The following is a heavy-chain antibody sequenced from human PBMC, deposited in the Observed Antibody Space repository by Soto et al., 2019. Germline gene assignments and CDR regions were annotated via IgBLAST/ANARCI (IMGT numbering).Heavy chain of an antibody. CDR3: VRDGTKTLRDRFDP. V-gene: IGHV4-4*07. CDR2: IYAAGTT. D-gene: IGHD1-1*01. J-gene: IGHJ5*02. Sequence: PSETLSLTCSVSGASISGFYWSWIRKSAGKGLEWIGRIYAAGTTDYNPSLKSRVMMSVDTSKKQFSLKLRSVTAADTAVYYCVRDGTKTLRDRFDPWGQGISAPVSS. CDR1: GASISGFY.